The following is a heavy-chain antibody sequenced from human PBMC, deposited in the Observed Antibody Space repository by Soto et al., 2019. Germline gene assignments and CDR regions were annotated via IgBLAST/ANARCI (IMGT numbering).Heavy chain of an antibody. Sequence: SETLSLTCTVSGGSISSYYWSWIRQPPGKGLEWIGYIYYSGSTNYNPSLKSRVTISVDTSKNQFSLKLSSVTAADTAVYYCARDGARSYYGSGSYYTPGFDPWGQGTLVTVSS. D-gene: IGHD3-10*01. J-gene: IGHJ5*02. V-gene: IGHV4-59*01. CDR3: ARDGARSYYGSGSYYTPGFDP. CDR1: GGSISSYY. CDR2: IYYSGST.